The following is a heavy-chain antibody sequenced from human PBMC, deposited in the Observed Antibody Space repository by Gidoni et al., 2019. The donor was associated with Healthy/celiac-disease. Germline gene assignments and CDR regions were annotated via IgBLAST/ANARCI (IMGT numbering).Heavy chain of an antibody. CDR3: TTDEMDSGSYQLDY. D-gene: IGHD1-26*01. CDR2: IKSKTDGGTT. V-gene: IGHV3-15*01. J-gene: IGHJ4*02. Sequence: EVQLVESGGGLVKPGGSRRLSCAASGFTFSNAWMSGVRQAPGQGLEWVGRIKSKTDGGTTDYAAPVKGSFTISRDDSKNTLYLQMNSLKTEDTAVYYCTTDEMDSGSYQLDYWGQGTLVTVSS. CDR1: GFTFSNAW.